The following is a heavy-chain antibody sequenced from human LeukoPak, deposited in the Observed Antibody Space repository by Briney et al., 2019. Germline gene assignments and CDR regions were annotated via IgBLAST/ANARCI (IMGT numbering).Heavy chain of an antibody. CDR2: INPNSGGT. CDR3: ARHPMTTVTKEEVDAFDI. CDR1: GYTFTGYY. V-gene: IGHV1-2*06. J-gene: IGHJ3*02. Sequence: ASVKVSCKASGYTFTGYYMHWVRQAPGQGLEWMGRINPNSGGTNYAQKFQGRVTMTRDTSISTAYMELSRLRSDDTAMYYCARHPMTTVTKEEVDAFDIWGQGTMVTVS. D-gene: IGHD4-17*01.